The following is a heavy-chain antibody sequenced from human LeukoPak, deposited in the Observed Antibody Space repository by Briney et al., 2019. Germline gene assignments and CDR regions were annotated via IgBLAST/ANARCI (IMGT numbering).Heavy chain of an antibody. J-gene: IGHJ3*02. D-gene: IGHD6-13*01. Sequence: SETLSLTCTVSGGSISSYYWSWIRQPPGKGLEWIGYIYYSGSTNYNPSLKSRVTISVDTSKNQFSLKLSSVTAADTAVYYCARAPLYSSSWYEFDIWGQGTMVTVSS. CDR3: ARAPLYSSSWYEFDI. V-gene: IGHV4-59*01. CDR2: IYYSGST. CDR1: GGSISSYY.